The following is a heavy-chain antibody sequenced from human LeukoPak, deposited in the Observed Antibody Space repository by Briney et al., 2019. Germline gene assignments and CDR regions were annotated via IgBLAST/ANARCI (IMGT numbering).Heavy chain of an antibody. CDR2: FYSRTSV. Sequence: CTVSGDSVSXNXXXXIXQPPGXXXXXXXXFYSRTSVTSNPSLQGRVTMSSDTAKNQFSLGLTSVTAADTAVYYCAKVGHYIDSSGYYYLDYWGQGTLVTVSS. CDR3: AKVGHYIDSSGYYYLDY. V-gene: IGHV4-59*02. D-gene: IGHD3-22*01. CDR1: GDSVSXNX. J-gene: IGHJ4*02.